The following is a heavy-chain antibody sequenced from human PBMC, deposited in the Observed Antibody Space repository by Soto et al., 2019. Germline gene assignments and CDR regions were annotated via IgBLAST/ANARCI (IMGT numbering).Heavy chain of an antibody. CDR3: ASLGGLTPMDY. Sequence: SVKVSCKASGGTFSSYAISWVRQAPGQGLEWMGGIIPIFGTANYAQKFQGRVTITADESTSTAYMGLSSLRSEDTAVYYCASLGGLTPMDYWGQGTLVTVSS. J-gene: IGHJ4*02. D-gene: IGHD3-9*01. CDR2: IIPIFGTA. V-gene: IGHV1-69*13. CDR1: GGTFSSYA.